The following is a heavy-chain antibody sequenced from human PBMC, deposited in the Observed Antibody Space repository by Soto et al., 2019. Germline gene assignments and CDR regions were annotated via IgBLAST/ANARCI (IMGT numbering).Heavy chain of an antibody. CDR3: ARSPAMDV. Sequence: EVQLVESGGGLVQPGGSLRLSCAASGFTFSDHHMDWVRQPPGKGLEWVGRTRNKANSYTTEYAASVKGRFTISRDDSKNSLYLQTNSLKTEDTAVYYCARSPAMDVWGQGTTVTVSS. CDR1: GFTFSDHH. CDR2: TRNKANSYTT. V-gene: IGHV3-72*01. J-gene: IGHJ6*02.